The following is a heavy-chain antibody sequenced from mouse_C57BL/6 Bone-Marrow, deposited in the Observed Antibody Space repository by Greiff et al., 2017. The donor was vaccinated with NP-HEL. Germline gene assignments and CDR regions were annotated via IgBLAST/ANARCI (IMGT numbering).Heavy chain of an antibody. CDR1: GFNIKNTY. CDR2: IDPANGNT. Sequence: VQLQQSVAELVRPGASIKLSCTASGFNIKNTYMHWVKQRPEQGLEWIGRIDPANGNTKYAPKFQGKATITADTSSNTAYLQLSSLTSEDTAIYYCARSVTTVVAKGWYFDVWGTGTTVTVSS. D-gene: IGHD1-1*01. V-gene: IGHV14-3*01. CDR3: ARSVTTVVAKGWYFDV. J-gene: IGHJ1*03.